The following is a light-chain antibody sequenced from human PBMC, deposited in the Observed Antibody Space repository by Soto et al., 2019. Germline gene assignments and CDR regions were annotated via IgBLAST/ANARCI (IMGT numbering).Light chain of an antibody. V-gene: IGLV2-14*01. CDR3: SSYTSSSPVV. Sequence: QSALTQPASVSGSPGQSITISCTGTSSDVGCYNYVSWYQQHPGKAPKLMMYDVSNRPSGVSNRFSGSKSGNTASLTISWLQAEDEADYYCSSYTSSSPVVFGGGTKLTVL. J-gene: IGLJ2*01. CDR1: SSDVGCYNY. CDR2: DVS.